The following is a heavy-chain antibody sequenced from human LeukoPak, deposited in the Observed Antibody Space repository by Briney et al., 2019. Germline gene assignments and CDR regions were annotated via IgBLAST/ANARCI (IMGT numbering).Heavy chain of an antibody. Sequence: PGGSLRLSCAASGFTFSSYAMSWVRQAPGKGLEWVSAISGSGGSTYYADSVKGRFTISRDNSKNTLYLQMNSLRAEDTAVYYCAKDPTTLLWFGELLNLDYWGQGTLVTVPS. D-gene: IGHD3-10*01. V-gene: IGHV3-23*01. CDR3: AKDPTTLLWFGELLNLDY. CDR2: ISGSGGST. J-gene: IGHJ4*02. CDR1: GFTFSSYA.